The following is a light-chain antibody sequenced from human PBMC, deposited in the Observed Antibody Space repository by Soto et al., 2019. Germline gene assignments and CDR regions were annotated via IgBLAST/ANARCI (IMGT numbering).Light chain of an antibody. CDR2: GAS. J-gene: IGKJ5*01. CDR3: QQYGSSLSIT. V-gene: IGKV3-20*01. CDR1: QSVSSNY. Sequence: EIVLTQSPGTLSLSPGERATLSCRASQSVSSNYFAWYQQKPGQAPRLLIHGASRRATGIPDRFSGSVSGTDFTLTISRLEPEDFAVYYCQQYGSSLSITFGQGTRLEIK.